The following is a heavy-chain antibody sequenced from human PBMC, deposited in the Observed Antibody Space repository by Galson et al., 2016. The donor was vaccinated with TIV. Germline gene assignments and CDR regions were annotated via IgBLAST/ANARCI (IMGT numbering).Heavy chain of an antibody. V-gene: IGHV1-46*03. CDR2: IDPSNEGT. D-gene: IGHD3-16*01. J-gene: IGHJ4*02. CDR3: ASPHSGSYDFDY. Sequence: SVKVSCKASGYTFTRYYIHWVRQAAGQGLEWMGIIDPSNEGTTYAQKFQGRLTLTRDTSTSTVYFELSSLTSEDTALYYCASPHSGSYDFDYWGQGTLVTVSS. CDR1: GYTFTRYY.